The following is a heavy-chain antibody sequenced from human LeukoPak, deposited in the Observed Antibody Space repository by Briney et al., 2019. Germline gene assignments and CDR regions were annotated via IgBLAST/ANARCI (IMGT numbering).Heavy chain of an antibody. D-gene: IGHD3-9*01. J-gene: IGHJ4*02. CDR2: IYYSGST. CDR3: ARTYYDIVTGYYQFDY. CDR1: GGSISSHY. Sequence: PSETLSLTCTVSGGSISSHYWSWIRQPPGKGLEWIGYIYYSGSTNYNPSLKSRVTISVDTSKNQFSLKLSSVTAADTAVYYCARTYYDIVTGYYQFDYGGQGTLVTVSS. V-gene: IGHV4-59*11.